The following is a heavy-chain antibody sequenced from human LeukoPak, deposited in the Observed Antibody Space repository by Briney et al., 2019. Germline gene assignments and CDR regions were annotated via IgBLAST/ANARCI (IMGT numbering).Heavy chain of an antibody. D-gene: IGHD3-10*01. J-gene: IGHJ6*02. CDR2: ISGSGGST. V-gene: IGHV3-23*01. CDR1: GFTFSSYA. CDR3: AKDHYYGSGTYSNYYYGMDV. Sequence: GGSLRLSCAASGFTFSSYALSWVRQAPGKGLEGVSAISGSGGSTYYTDSVKGRFTISRDNSKNTLYLQMNSLRAEDTAVYYCAKDHYYGSGTYSNYYYGMDVWGQGTTVTVSS.